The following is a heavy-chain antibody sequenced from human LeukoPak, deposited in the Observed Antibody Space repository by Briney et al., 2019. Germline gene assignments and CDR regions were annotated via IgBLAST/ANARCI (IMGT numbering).Heavy chain of an antibody. CDR1: GYTFTSYG. J-gene: IGHJ3*02. CDR2: ISAYNGNT. D-gene: IGHD6-13*01. CDR3: ARVGHFSEQQLEPGAFDI. Sequence: GASVKVSCKASGYTFTSYGISWVRQAPGQGLEWMGWISAYNGNTNYAQKLQGRVTMTTDTSTSTAYMELRSLRSDDTAVYYCARVGHFSEQQLEPGAFDIWGQGTMVTVSS. V-gene: IGHV1-18*01.